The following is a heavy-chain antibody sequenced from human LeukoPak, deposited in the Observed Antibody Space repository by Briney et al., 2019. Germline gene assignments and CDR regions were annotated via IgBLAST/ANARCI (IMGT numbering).Heavy chain of an antibody. D-gene: IGHD2-21*01. CDR3: AKDFRIGYSAHFDY. Sequence: GGSLRLSCVGSGFTFRSHAMSWVRQAPEKGLEFVSGIYENGGTTYYADSVKSRFSISRDNSKNTLYLQMNSLRGEDTAVYYCAKDFRIGYSAHFDYWGQGALVTVSS. V-gene: IGHV3-23*01. CDR2: IYENGGTT. J-gene: IGHJ4*02. CDR1: GFTFRSHA.